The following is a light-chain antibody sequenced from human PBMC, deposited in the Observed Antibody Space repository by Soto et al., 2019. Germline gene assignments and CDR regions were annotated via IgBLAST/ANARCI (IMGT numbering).Light chain of an antibody. CDR1: QNINNY. CDR3: QQYENLPT. Sequence: DIQMTQSPSSLSASVGDRVTITCQASQNINNYLNWYQQKPGRAPKLLIYDASNLEAGVPSRFRGSGSGTDFTFTISRLQPEDIAIYYCQQYENLPTFGQGTRREIK. CDR2: DAS. J-gene: IGKJ5*01. V-gene: IGKV1-33*01.